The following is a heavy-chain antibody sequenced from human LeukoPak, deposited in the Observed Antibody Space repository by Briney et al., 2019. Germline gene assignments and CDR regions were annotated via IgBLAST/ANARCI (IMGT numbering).Heavy chain of an antibody. Sequence: PGGSLRLSCAASGFTFSSYSMNWVRQAPGKGLEWVSYISSSSGTIYYADSVKGRFTTSRDNAKNSLYLQMNSLRDEDTAVYYCARGVVRYFDYWGQGALVTVSS. CDR2: ISSSSGTI. V-gene: IGHV3-48*02. J-gene: IGHJ4*02. CDR1: GFTFSSYS. D-gene: IGHD3-9*01. CDR3: ARGVVRYFDY.